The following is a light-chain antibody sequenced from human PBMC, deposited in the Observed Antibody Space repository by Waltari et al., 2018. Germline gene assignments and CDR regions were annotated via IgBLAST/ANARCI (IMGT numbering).Light chain of an antibody. V-gene: IGKV1-17*01. J-gene: IGKJ3*01. CDR1: QGIGNA. CDR2: SAS. Sequence: DIQMTQSPSSLSASVGDRVTITCRASQGIGNALGWFQQRPGEPPKRLIFSASNLQTGVPSRFSGTGSGTEFTLTISSLQPEDFATYYCQQLSGYTFTFGPGTKVDIK. CDR3: QQLSGYTFT.